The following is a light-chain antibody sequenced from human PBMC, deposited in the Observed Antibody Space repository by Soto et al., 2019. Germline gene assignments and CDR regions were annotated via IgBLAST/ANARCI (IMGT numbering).Light chain of an antibody. CDR2: DDI. Sequence: QSVLTQPPSVSGAPGQRVTISCTGSSSNIGARYDVHWYQQLPGTAPKLLIYDDINRPSGVPDRFSGSKSGTSASLAITGLQADDEAEYYRQPYDSRLSGVVFGGGTQLTVL. CDR3: QPYDSRLSGVV. V-gene: IGLV1-40*01. CDR1: SSNIGARYD. J-gene: IGLJ2*01.